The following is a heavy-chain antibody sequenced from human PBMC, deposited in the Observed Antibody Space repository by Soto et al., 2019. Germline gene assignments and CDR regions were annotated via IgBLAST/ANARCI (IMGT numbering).Heavy chain of an antibody. CDR3: ARGGYYDILTGASYYYYGMDV. Sequence: SETLSLTCTVSGGSISSGGYYWSWIRQHPGKGLEWIGYIYYSGSTYYNPSLKSRVTISVDTSRNQFSLKLSSVTAADTTVYYCARGGYYDILTGASYYYYGMDVWGQGTTVTVSS. V-gene: IGHV4-31*03. CDR2: IYYSGST. J-gene: IGHJ6*02. D-gene: IGHD3-9*01. CDR1: GGSISSGGYY.